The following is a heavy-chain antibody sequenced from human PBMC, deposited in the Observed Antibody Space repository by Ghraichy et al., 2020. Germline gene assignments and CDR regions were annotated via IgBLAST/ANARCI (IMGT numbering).Heavy chain of an antibody. CDR3: AREHSSSRLGFDP. V-gene: IGHV3-21*01. CDR1: GFTFSSYS. CDR2: ISSSSNYI. J-gene: IGHJ5*02. Sequence: GESLRLSCAASGFTFSSYSMNWVRQAPGKGLEWVSFISSSSNYIYYADSVKGRFTISRDNAKNSLYLQMNSLRAEDTAVYYCAREHSSSRLGFDPWGQGTLVTVSS. D-gene: IGHD6-6*01.